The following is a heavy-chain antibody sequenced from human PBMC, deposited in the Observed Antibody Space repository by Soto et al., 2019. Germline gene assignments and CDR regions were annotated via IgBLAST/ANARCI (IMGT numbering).Heavy chain of an antibody. V-gene: IGHV4-34*01. CDR2: INHSGST. CDR3: ARGGESVVVPAAILVFDY. D-gene: IGHD2-2*01. CDR1: GGSFSGYY. Sequence: QVQLQQWGAGLLKPSETLSLTCAVYGGSFSGYYWSWIRQPPGKGLEWIGEINHSGSTNYNPSLKSRVTISVDTSKNQFSLKLSSVTAADTAVYYCARGGESVVVPAAILVFDYWGQGTLVTVSS. J-gene: IGHJ4*02.